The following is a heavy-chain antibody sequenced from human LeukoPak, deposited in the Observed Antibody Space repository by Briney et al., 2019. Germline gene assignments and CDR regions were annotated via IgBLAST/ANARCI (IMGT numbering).Heavy chain of an antibody. CDR3: AREAGGSDTYYLDY. CDR1: GYTFTDYY. J-gene: IGHJ4*02. CDR2: INPRSGGI. D-gene: IGHD1-26*01. V-gene: IGHV1-2*06. Sequence: ASVKVSCKTSGYTFTDYYIHWVRQAPGQRLEWMGRINPRSGGINYAQKFQGRVTMTRDTAISTAYMDLSGLRSDDTAVYYCAREAGGSDTYYLDYWGQGVLVTVFS.